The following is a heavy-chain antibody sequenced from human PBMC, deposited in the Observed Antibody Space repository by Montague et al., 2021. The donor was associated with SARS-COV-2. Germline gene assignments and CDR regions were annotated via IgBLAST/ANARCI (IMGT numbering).Heavy chain of an antibody. J-gene: IGHJ3*01. CDR2: IYHTGNT. V-gene: IGHV4-59*12. D-gene: IGHD5-12*01. CDR3: ARLLATAGRGCFDV. Sequence: SETLSLTCTVSGGSSSSYYRNWIRQPPGKGLEWIGYIYHTGNTNYNPSLRGRATISVDTSKNQFSLKLSSMTAADTAVFYCARLLATAGRGCFDVWGQGTMVTVSS. CDR1: GGSSSSYY.